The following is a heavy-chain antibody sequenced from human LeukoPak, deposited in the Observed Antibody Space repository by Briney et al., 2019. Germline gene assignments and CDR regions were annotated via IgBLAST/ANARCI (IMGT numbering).Heavy chain of an antibody. D-gene: IGHD3-10*01. J-gene: IGHJ4*02. CDR2: LYYSGST. Sequence: PSETLSLTCTVSGGSISSYYWTWIRQPPGKGLEWIGSLYYSGSTNYNPSLKSRVTISVDTSKNQFSLKLSSVTAADTAVYYCAGVPSTLWFGDFNPYYFDYWGQGTLVTVSS. CDR3: AGVPSTLWFGDFNPYYFDY. V-gene: IGHV4-59*08. CDR1: GGSISSYY.